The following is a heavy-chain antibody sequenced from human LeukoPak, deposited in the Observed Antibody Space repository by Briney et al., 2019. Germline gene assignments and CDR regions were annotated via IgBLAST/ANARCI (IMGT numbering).Heavy chain of an antibody. CDR2: ISGSGGST. V-gene: IGHV3-23*01. Sequence: GGSLRLSCAASGFTFSSYSMNWVRQAPGKGLEWVSAISGSGGSTNYADSVKGRFTISRDNSKNTLYLQMNSLRAEDTAVYYCANYHSSSWYPMYYFDYWGQGTLVTVSS. CDR3: ANYHSSSWYPMYYFDY. CDR1: GFTFSSYS. J-gene: IGHJ4*02. D-gene: IGHD6-13*01.